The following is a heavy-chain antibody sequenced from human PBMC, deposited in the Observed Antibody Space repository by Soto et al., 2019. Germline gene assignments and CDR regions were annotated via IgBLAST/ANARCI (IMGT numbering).Heavy chain of an antibody. CDR2: IFYRGSS. Sequence: QVQLQESGPGLMKPSETMSPTCTVSSGSINSDYWSWIRQPPGKGLEWIGYIFYRGSSKHDPSLKSRVTISVAPSKNQVSLTLSSVTAADTAVYYCARGVDTHEFDSWGQGTLVTVSS. J-gene: IGHJ4*02. CDR3: ARGVDTHEFDS. D-gene: IGHD5-18*01. CDR1: SGSINSDY. V-gene: IGHV4-59*01.